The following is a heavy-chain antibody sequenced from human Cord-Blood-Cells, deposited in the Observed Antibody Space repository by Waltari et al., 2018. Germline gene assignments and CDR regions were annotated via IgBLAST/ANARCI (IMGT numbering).Heavy chain of an antibody. CDR3: ARHSVTVTSWFDP. CDR2: IYYSVST. CDR1: GGSISSSSYY. Sequence: QLQLQESGPGLVKPSETLSLTCTVSGGSISSSSYYWGWIRQPPGTGLEWIGSIYYSVSTYYNPSLKSRVTISVDTSKNQFSLKMSSVTAADTAVYYCARHSVTVTSWFDPWGQGTLVTVSS. V-gene: IGHV4-39*01. D-gene: IGHD4-4*01. J-gene: IGHJ5*02.